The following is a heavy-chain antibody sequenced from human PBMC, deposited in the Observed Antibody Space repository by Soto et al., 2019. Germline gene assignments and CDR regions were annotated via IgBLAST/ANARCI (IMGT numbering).Heavy chain of an antibody. D-gene: IGHD2-2*01. CDR3: ARNEDIVVVPAAIDLDY. V-gene: IGHV1-18*04. J-gene: IGHJ4*01. CDR1: GYTFTSYG. CDR2: ISAYNGNT. Sequence: ASVKVSCKASGYTFTSYGISWVRQAPGQGLEWMGWISAYNGNTNCAQKLQGRVTMTTDTSTSTAYMELRSLRSDDTAVYYCARNEDIVVVPAAIDLDYWGQEPWSPSPQ.